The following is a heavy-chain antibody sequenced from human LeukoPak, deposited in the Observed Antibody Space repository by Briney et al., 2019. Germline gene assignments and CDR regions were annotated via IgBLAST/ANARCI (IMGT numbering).Heavy chain of an antibody. V-gene: IGHV1-69*04. D-gene: IGHD3-22*01. CDR2: IIPILGIA. CDR3: ARADPDFVSSSGPLGAFDI. J-gene: IGHJ3*02. Sequence: SVKVSCKASGGTFSSYAISWVRPAPGQGLEWMGRIIPILGIANYAQKFQGRVTITADKSTSTAYMELSSLRSEDTAVYYCARADPDFVSSSGPLGAFDIWGQGTMVTVSS. CDR1: GGTFSSYA.